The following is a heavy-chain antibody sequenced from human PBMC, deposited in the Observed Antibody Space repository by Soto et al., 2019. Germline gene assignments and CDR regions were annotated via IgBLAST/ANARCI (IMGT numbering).Heavy chain of an antibody. J-gene: IGHJ3*02. D-gene: IGHD2-2*01. V-gene: IGHV1-2*04. CDR1: GYTFTGYY. Sequence: QVQLVQSGAEVKKPGASVKVSCKASGYTFTGYYMHWVRQAPGQGLEWMGWINPNSGGSNYAQKFQGWVTMTRDTSISTAYMELSRLRSDDTAVYYCAREPPGAVPAAEAFDIWGQGPMVAVSS. CDR2: INPNSGGS. CDR3: AREPPGAVPAAEAFDI.